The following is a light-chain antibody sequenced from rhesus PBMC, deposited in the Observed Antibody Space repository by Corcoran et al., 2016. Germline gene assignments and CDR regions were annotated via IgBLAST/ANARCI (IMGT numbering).Light chain of an antibody. V-gene: IGKV3-42*02. CDR1: QSVSII. CDR3: QQYSNWPRT. Sequence: EIVLTQSPATLSLSPGERATLSCRASQSVSIILAWYQQKPGQAPRPLIYVASSRAPGIPDRFSGSGSGTDFTLIIISLEPEDFGVYYCQQYSNWPRTFGQGTKVDIK. J-gene: IGKJ1*01. CDR2: VAS.